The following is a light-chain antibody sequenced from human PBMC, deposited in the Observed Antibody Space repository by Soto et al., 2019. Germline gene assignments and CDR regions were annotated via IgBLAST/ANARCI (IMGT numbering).Light chain of an antibody. CDR1: QSVSSY. V-gene: IGKV3-11*01. CDR2: DAS. CDR3: QQRSNWPLT. Sequence: IVLTHSPATLSCSPGEIATLSFRASQSVSSYLAWYQQKPGQAPRLLIYDASNRATGIPARFSGSGSGTDFTLTISSLEPEDFAVYYCQQRSNWPLTFGGGTKVDIK. J-gene: IGKJ4*01.